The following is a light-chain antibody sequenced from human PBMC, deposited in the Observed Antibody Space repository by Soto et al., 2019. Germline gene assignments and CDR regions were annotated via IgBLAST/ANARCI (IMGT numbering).Light chain of an antibody. Sequence: EIVLTQSPGTLSLSPGERATLSCRASQTVTNNFLAWYQQKPGQAPRLFIYGASSRATGIPDRFSGSGSGTDFTLTISRLEPEDFAVYYCQQYGSSPLTFGGGTEVEIK. J-gene: IGKJ4*01. V-gene: IGKV3-20*01. CDR1: QTVTNNF. CDR3: QQYGSSPLT. CDR2: GAS.